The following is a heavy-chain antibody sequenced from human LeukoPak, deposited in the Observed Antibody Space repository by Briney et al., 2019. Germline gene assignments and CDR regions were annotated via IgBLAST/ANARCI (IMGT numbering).Heavy chain of an antibody. D-gene: IGHD6-6*01. J-gene: IGHJ4*02. Sequence: ASVKVSCKASGGTFSSYAISWVRQAPGQGLEWMGGIIPIFGTANYAQKFQGRVTITADKSTSTAYMELSSLRSEDTAVYYCARSGYDRRHSSSFDYWGQGTLVTVSS. CDR3: ARSGYDRRHSSSFDY. CDR1: GGTFSSYA. CDR2: IIPIFGTA. V-gene: IGHV1-69*06.